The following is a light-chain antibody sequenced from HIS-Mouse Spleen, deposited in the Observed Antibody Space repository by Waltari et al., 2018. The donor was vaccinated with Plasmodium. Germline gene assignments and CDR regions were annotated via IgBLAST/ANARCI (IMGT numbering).Light chain of an antibody. Sequence: SYELTQPPSVSVSPGQTASITCPGHTLGDKYACWYQQTPGPSPVLVLYQDSKRPSGIPERFSGSNSGNTATLTISGTQAMDEADYYCQAWDSSTVVFGGGTKLTVL. CDR1: TLGDKY. CDR2: QDS. J-gene: IGLJ2*01. CDR3: QAWDSSTVV. V-gene: IGLV3-1*01.